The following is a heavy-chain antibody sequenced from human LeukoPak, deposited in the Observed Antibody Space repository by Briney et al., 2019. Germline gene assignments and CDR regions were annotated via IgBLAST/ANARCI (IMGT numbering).Heavy chain of an antibody. CDR1: GGSISSYY. CDR3: ARDLLGSWDAFDI. CDR2: IYYSGST. V-gene: IGHV4-59*01. D-gene: IGHD1-26*01. J-gene: IGHJ3*02. Sequence: PSETLSLTCTVSGGSISSYYWSWIRQPPGKGLEWIGYIYYSGSTNYNPSLKSRVTISVDTSKNQFSLKLSSVTAADTAVYYCARDLLGSWDAFDIWGQGTMVIVSS.